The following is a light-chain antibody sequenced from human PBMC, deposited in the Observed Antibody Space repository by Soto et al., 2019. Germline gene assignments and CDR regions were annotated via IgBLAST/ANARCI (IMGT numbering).Light chain of an antibody. CDR1: SSDVGSYKY. CDR2: DVS. J-gene: IGLJ3*02. Sequence: QSALTQPASVSGSPGQSITISCTGTSSDVGSYKYVSWYQQHPGKAPKLIIYDVSNRPSGVSSRFSGSKSGNTASLTISGLRAEYESDYYCSSYTSSTTWVFGGGTKVTVL. V-gene: IGLV2-14*01. CDR3: SSYTSSTTWV.